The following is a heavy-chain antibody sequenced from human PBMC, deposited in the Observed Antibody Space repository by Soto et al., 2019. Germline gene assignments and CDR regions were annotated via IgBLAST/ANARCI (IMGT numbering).Heavy chain of an antibody. Sequence: GASVKVSCKASGYTLTGYHIQWMRQAPGQGLEWMGWINPNNGGTKYAQKFQGRVTMTRDTSISTAYMELSSLRSEDTAVYYCARVNGGTTVVVYNWFDPWGQGTLVTVSS. CDR2: INPNNGGT. V-gene: IGHV1-2*02. CDR1: GYTLTGYH. J-gene: IGHJ5*02. CDR3: ARVNGGTTVVVYNWFDP. D-gene: IGHD1-7*01.